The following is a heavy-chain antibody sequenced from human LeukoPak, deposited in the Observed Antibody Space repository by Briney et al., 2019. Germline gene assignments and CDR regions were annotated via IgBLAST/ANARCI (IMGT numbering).Heavy chain of an antibody. V-gene: IGHV4-59*08. Sequence: SETLSLTCPVSVGTISNYYWSSIRQPPGKGLEWIGYIYYSGSTNYDLSLKSRVTMSLDTSKNQFSLKLGSVTAADTAVYSGARRVGVAGYFDYCGQGTLVTVSS. CDR1: VGTISNYY. CDR3: ARRVGVAGYFDY. J-gene: IGHJ4*02. CDR2: IYYSGST. D-gene: IGHD6-13*01.